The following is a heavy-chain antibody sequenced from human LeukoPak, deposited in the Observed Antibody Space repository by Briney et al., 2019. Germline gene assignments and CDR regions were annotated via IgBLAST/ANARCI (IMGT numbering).Heavy chain of an antibody. CDR1: GGSFSGYY. CDR3: ARGSPLGWNWSDP. J-gene: IGHJ5*02. CDR2: INHSGST. V-gene: IGHV4-34*01. Sequence: SETLSLTCAVYGGSFSGYYWSWVRQPPGKGLEWIGEINHSGSTNYNPSLKSRVTISVDTSKNQFSLKLSSVTAADTAVYYCARGSPLGWNWSDPWGQGTLVTVSS. D-gene: IGHD6-19*01.